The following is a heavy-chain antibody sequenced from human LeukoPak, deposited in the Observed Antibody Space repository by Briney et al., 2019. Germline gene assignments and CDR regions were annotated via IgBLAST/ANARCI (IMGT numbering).Heavy chain of an antibody. Sequence: GGSLRLSCAASGFTFSSYSMNWVRQAPGKGLEWVSSISSSSSYIYYADSVKGRFTISRDNAKNSLYLQMNSLRAEDTAVYYCARDRARGGYYMDVWGKGTTVTVSS. CDR2: ISSSSSYI. CDR3: ARDRARGGYYMDV. CDR1: GFTFSSYS. V-gene: IGHV3-21*01. J-gene: IGHJ6*03. D-gene: IGHD3-10*01.